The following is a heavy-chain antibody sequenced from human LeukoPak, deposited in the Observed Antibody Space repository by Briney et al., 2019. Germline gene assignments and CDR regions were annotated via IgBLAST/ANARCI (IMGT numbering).Heavy chain of an antibody. Sequence: SETLSLTCTVSGGSISSSSYYWGWIRQPPGTGLEWIGSIYYSGSTYYNPSLKSRVTISVDTSKNQFSLKLSSVTAADTAVYYCARQQGGYCSSTSCYFYGMDVWGQGTTVTVSS. CDR1: GGSISSSSYY. CDR2: IYYSGST. D-gene: IGHD2-2*01. CDR3: ARQQGGYCSSTSCYFYGMDV. J-gene: IGHJ6*02. V-gene: IGHV4-39*01.